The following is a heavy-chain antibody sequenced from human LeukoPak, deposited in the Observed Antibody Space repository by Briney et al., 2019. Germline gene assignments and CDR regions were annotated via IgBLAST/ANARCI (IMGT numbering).Heavy chain of an antibody. CDR2: IQTDGNTK. V-gene: IGHV3-30*02. Sequence: GGSLRLSCAASGFSFSRYGIHWVRQAPGKGLEWVTFIQTDGNTKYYANSVRGRFTITRDNSKNTASLQMNSLRAEDAGIYYCAREGSSLVLGGLGYWGQGTLVSVSS. CDR1: GFSFSRYG. J-gene: IGHJ4*02. D-gene: IGHD6-13*01. CDR3: AREGSSLVLGGLGY.